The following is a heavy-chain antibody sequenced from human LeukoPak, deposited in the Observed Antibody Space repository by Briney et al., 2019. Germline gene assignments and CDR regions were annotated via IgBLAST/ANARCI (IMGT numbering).Heavy chain of an antibody. Sequence: GGSLRLSCAASGFTFCSYAMHWVRQASGKGLEWVAVISYDGSNKYYADSVKGRFTISRDKSKNTLYLQMNSLRAEDTAVYYCARDPTTVTTKGYYFDYWGQGTLVTVSS. D-gene: IGHD4-17*01. CDR1: GFTFCSYA. J-gene: IGHJ4*02. CDR3: ARDPTTVTTKGYYFDY. CDR2: ISYDGSNK. V-gene: IGHV3-30-3*01.